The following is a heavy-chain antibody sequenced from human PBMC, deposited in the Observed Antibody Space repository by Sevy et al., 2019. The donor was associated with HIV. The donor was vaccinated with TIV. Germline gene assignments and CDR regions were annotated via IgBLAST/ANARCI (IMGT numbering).Heavy chain of an antibody. Sequence: GGSLRLSCAASEFIFTGYWMNWVRQAPGKGLEWVANIDQDGSDKRYVDSVMGRFTISRDNANNFLYLQMSSLRADDTAVYYCARAGGWGNINHSNQILDIWGHGTKVTVSS. D-gene: IGHD3-16*01. J-gene: IGHJ3*02. CDR3: ARAGGWGNINHSNQILDI. V-gene: IGHV3-7*01. CDR1: EFIFTGYW. CDR2: IDQDGSDK.